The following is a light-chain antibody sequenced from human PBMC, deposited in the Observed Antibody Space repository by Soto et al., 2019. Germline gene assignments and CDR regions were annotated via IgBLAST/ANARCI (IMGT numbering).Light chain of an antibody. CDR2: GNN. Sequence: QSVLTQPPSVTGAPGQRVTISCTGSSSNIGAGHDVHWYQRLPGAAPKLLIFGNNNRPSGVPARFSGSKSGTSASLVITGLQDADEADYYCQSYDSSLGVSYVFGTGTKVTVL. CDR1: SSNIGAGHD. CDR3: QSYDSSLGVSYV. J-gene: IGLJ1*01. V-gene: IGLV1-40*01.